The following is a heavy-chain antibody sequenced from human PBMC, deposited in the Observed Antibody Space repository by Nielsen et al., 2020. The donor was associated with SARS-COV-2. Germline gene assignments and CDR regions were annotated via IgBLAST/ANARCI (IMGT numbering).Heavy chain of an antibody. CDR2: INRNSGSI. CDR3: AKAQAYDSSGYYSITYYFDY. D-gene: IGHD3-22*01. V-gene: IGHV3-9*01. J-gene: IGHJ4*02. Sequence: GGSLRLSCAASGFTFDDYAMHWVRQAPGKGLDRVSGINRNSGSIVYADSVKGRFTISRDNAKSSLYLQMNSLRAEDTALYYCAKAQAYDSSGYYSITYYFDYWGQGTLVTVSS. CDR1: GFTFDDYA.